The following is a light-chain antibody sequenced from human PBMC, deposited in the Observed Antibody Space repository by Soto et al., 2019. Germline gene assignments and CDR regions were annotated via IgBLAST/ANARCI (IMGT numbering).Light chain of an antibody. V-gene: IGKV3-20*01. Sequence: EIVLTQSPGTXSLSPGERATXXXRASQSVSSSYLAWYQQKPGQAPRLLIYGASSRATGIPDRFSGSGSGTDFTLTISRLEPEDFAVYYCQQYGSSPPFTXGGGTKVEIK. CDR1: QSVSSSY. J-gene: IGKJ4*01. CDR2: GAS. CDR3: QQYGSSPPFT.